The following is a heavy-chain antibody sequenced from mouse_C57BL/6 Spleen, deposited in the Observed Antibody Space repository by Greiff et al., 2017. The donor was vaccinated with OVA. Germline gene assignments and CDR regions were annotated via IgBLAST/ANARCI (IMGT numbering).Heavy chain of an antibody. Sequence: QVQLKQSGAELVRPGTSVKVSCKASGYAFTNYLIEWVKQRPGQGLEWIGVINPGSGGTNYNEKFKGKATLTADKSSSTAYMQLSSLTSEDSAVYFCARHLLSYYAMDYWGQGTSVTVSS. J-gene: IGHJ4*01. CDR2: INPGSGGT. D-gene: IGHD2-1*01. CDR1: GYAFTNYL. V-gene: IGHV1-54*01. CDR3: ARHLLSYYAMDY.